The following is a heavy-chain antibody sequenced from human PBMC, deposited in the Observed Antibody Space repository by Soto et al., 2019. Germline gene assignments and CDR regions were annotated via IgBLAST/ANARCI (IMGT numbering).Heavy chain of an antibody. Sequence: GGSLRLSCAASGFTVSSNYMSWVRQAPGKGLEWVSVIYSGGSTYYADSVKGRFTISRDNSKNTLYLQMNSLRAEDTAVYYCARAPDHDYDIGYFDYWGQGTLVTVSS. D-gene: IGHD4-17*01. CDR3: ARAPDHDYDIGYFDY. J-gene: IGHJ4*02. CDR2: IYSGGST. CDR1: GFTVSSNY. V-gene: IGHV3-66*01.